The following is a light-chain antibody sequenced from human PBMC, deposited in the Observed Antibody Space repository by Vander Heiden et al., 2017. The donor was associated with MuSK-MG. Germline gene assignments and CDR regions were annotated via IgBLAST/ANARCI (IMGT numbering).Light chain of an antibody. V-gene: IGKV1-5*01. J-gene: IGKJ2*01. CDR2: GAS. CDR1: QRVSTY. Sequence: DIQMTQSPSTLSASVGDRVTITCRASQRVSTYLAWYQQKPGKAPQVLISGASTLESGVPSRFSGSGSGTEFTLTISSLQPDDFATYYCQQYNFDSPYTFGQGTKLEI. CDR3: QQYNFDSPYT.